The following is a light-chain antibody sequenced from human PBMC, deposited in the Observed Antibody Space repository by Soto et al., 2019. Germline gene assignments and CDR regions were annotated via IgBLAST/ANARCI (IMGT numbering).Light chain of an antibody. CDR3: QQRSDWPPFT. CDR2: DAS. J-gene: IGKJ4*01. Sequence: EIVLTQSPATLSLSPGERAILSCRASQSVSSYLGWYQQKPGQAPRLLIFDASNRATGIPARFSGSGSGTDFPLTISSLEPEDFAVYYCQQRSDWPPFTFGGGTKVEIK. V-gene: IGKV3-11*01. CDR1: QSVSSY.